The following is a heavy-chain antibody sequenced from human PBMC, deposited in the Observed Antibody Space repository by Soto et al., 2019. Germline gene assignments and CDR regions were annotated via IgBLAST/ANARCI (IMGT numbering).Heavy chain of an antibody. CDR1: GFTFGYYA. D-gene: IGHD6-13*01. CDR2: IRSKAYGGTT. CDR3: TSCIAADYYYYGMDV. Sequence: GGSLRLSCTASGFTFGYYAMSWVRQSPGKGLEWVGFIRSKAYGGTTEYAASVKGRFTISRDDSKSIAYLQMNSLKTEDTAVYYCTSCIAADYYYYGMDVWGQGTTVTV. V-gene: IGHV3-49*04. J-gene: IGHJ6*02.